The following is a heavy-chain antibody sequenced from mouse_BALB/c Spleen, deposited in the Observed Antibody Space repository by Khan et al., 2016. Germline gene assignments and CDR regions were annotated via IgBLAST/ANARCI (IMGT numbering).Heavy chain of an antibody. CDR1: GYTFNNYW. J-gene: IGHJ4*01. CDR2: ILPGSGRT. Sequence: QVQLQQSGAELMKPGASVKISCKATGYTFNNYWIEWIKQRPGHGLEWIGEILPGSGRTNYNEKFKVKATFTADTSSNTAYMQLSSLTYEDSAVYYCARELGFWGQGTSVNVSS. V-gene: IGHV1-9*01. CDR3: ARELGF.